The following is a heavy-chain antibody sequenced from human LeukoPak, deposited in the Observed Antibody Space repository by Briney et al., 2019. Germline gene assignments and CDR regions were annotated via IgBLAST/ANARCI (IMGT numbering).Heavy chain of an antibody. J-gene: IGHJ4*02. D-gene: IGHD1-26*01. CDR1: GGSISTYY. V-gene: IGHV4-4*07. CDR3: AGASEGGTYLTYFGY. CDR2: IYSSGST. Sequence: SETLSLTCTVSGGSISTYYWSWIRQPAGKGLEWIGHIYSSGSTNYNPSLKSRVTMSVDTSKNQFSLKLSAVTATDKAVYYCAGASEGGTYLTYFGYWGQGTLVTVSS.